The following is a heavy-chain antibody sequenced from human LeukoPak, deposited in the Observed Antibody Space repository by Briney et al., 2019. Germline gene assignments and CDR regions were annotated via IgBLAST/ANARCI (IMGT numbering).Heavy chain of an antibody. D-gene: IGHD4/OR15-4a*01. J-gene: IGHJ4*02. CDR3: AREFDYGDYIDF. V-gene: IGHV3-48*04. CDR2: ISSGGLTI. Sequence: GGSLRLSCVASGFTFSTYTFNWARQAPGKGLEWLSYISSGGLTIFYADSVKGRFTISRDNTKNAIYLDMTNLRAEDTAVYYCAREFDYGDYIDFWGQGTLVAVSS. CDR1: GFTFSTYT.